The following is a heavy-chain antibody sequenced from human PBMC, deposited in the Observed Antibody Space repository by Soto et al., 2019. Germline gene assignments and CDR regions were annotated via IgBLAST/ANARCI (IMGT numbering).Heavy chain of an antibody. V-gene: IGHV5-51*01. J-gene: IGHJ4*01. D-gene: IGHD3-10*01. Sequence: GESLKLSCKGSGYSFTTYWIAWVRQMPGKGLEWVGVIYPGDSDTRYSPSFEGHVTISVDKSVSTAFLQWNSLKASDNAMYYCARHSTSAPKDYWGQGTLVTVSS. CDR1: GYSFTTYW. CDR3: ARHSTSAPKDY. CDR2: IYPGDSDT.